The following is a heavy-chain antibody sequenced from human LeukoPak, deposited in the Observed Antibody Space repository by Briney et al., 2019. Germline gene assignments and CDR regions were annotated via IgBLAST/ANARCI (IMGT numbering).Heavy chain of an antibody. D-gene: IGHD3/OR15-3a*01. CDR3: ARVSGDWVDY. CDR1: GGSFSGYY. Sequence: PSETLSLTCAVYGGSFSGYYWSWIRQPPGKGLEWIGEINHSGSTNYNPSLKSRVTISVDTSKNQFSLKLSSVTAADTAVYYCARVSGDWVDYWGQGTLVTVSS. V-gene: IGHV4-34*01. CDR2: INHSGST. J-gene: IGHJ4*02.